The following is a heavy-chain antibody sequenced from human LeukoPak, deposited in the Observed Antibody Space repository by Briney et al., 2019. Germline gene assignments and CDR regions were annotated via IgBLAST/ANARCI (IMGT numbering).Heavy chain of an antibody. CDR1: GFAFSRYG. CDR2: IRKDGSDK. V-gene: IGHV3-30*02. J-gene: IGHJ4*02. CDR3: AKDSNWAFDY. Sequence: GGSLRLSCGASGFAFSRYGMHWVRQAPGKGLEWVTYIRKDGSDKYYADSVKGRFTISRDSSKNMVYLQMTSLRAEDTALYYCAKDSNWAFDYWGQGTLVSVSS. D-gene: IGHD7-27*01.